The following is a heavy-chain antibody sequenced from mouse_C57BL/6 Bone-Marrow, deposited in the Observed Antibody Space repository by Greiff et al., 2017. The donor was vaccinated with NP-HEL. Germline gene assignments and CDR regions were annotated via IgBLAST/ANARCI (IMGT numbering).Heavy chain of an antibody. CDR1: GYTFTSYW. Sequence: QVQLQQPGAELVRPGTSVKLSCKASGYTFTSYWMHWVKQRPGQGLEWIGVIDPSDSYTNYNPKFKGKATLTVDTSSSTAYMQLSSLTSEDSAVYYCAMGYGSSYDWFAYWGQGTLGTVSA. CDR2: IDPSDSYT. CDR3: AMGYGSSYDWFAY. J-gene: IGHJ3*01. D-gene: IGHD1-1*01. V-gene: IGHV1-59*01.